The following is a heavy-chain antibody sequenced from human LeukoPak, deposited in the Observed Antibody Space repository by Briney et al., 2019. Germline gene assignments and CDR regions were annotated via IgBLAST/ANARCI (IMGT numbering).Heavy chain of an antibody. J-gene: IGHJ4*02. V-gene: IGHV4-38-2*02. CDR1: GYSISSGYY. D-gene: IGHD6-13*01. CDR3: AREGTSSWSFQPFDY. Sequence: PSETLSLTCAVSGYSISSGYYWGWIRQPPGKGLEWMGTIYHSGSTYYNPSLKSRVTISVDTSKNQFSLKLSSVTAADTAVYYCAREGTSSWSFQPFDYWGQGTLVTVSS. CDR2: IYHSGST.